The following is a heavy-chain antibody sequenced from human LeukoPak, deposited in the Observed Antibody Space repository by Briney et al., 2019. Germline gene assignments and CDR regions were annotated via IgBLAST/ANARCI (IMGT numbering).Heavy chain of an antibody. J-gene: IGHJ4*02. CDR3: ARGSGNYLFDH. Sequence: GASVKVSCKASGYTFIDYYIEWVRQAPGQGLEWMGWINPKSGVTNYAQKFQGRVTMTRDTYISTAYMDLSRLISDDTAVYYCARGSGNYLFDHWGQGILVAVST. CDR1: GYTFIDYY. D-gene: IGHD1-26*01. CDR2: INPKSGVT. V-gene: IGHV1-2*02.